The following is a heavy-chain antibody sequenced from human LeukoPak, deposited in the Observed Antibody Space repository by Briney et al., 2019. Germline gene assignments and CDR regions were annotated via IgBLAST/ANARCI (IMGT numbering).Heavy chain of an antibody. J-gene: IGHJ5*02. Sequence: PSETLSLTCTVSGGSISSSSYYWGWIRQPPGKGLEWIGSIYYSGSTYYNPSLKSRVTISVDTSKNQFSLKLSSVTAADTAVYYCAREFGAPHPWIDPWGQGTLVTVSS. V-gene: IGHV4-39*07. CDR2: IYYSGST. CDR1: GGSISSSSYY. D-gene: IGHD4/OR15-4a*01. CDR3: AREFGAPHPWIDP.